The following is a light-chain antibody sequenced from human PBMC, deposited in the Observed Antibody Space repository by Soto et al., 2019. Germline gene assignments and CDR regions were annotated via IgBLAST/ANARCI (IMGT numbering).Light chain of an antibody. J-gene: IGLJ3*02. Sequence: QSVLTQPPSASGTPGQRVTMSCSGSGSNIGPNYVYWFQQFPGTAPKLLIYNNDQRPSGVPARFSGSKSGTSASLDISGLRSEDEVDYYCAAWDDSLSGRVFGGGTKLTVL. CDR3: AAWDDSLSGRV. V-gene: IGLV1-47*02. CDR2: NND. CDR1: GSNIGPNY.